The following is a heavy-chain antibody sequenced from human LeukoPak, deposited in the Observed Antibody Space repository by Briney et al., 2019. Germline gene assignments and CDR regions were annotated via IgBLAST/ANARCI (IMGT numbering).Heavy chain of an antibody. CDR2: IYLGGTT. CDR1: GGSISSPNY. CDR3: ARGITWELLKLDY. V-gene: IGHV4-4*02. D-gene: IGHD1-26*01. J-gene: IGHJ4*02. Sequence: PSETLSLTCAVSGGSISSPNYWSWVRQPPGKGLEWIGEIYLGGTTNYNPSLKSRVSISVDKSKNQFSLKLTSVTAADTAVYYCARGITWELLKLDYWGQGTLVTVSS.